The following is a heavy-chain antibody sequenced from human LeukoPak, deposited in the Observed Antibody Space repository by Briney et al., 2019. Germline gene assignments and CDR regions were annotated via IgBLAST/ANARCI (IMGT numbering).Heavy chain of an antibody. J-gene: IGHJ4*02. CDR2: IYSGGSA. V-gene: IGHV3-53*01. Sequence: GGSLRXSCAXSGFTVSSNYMTWVRQAPGKGLEWVSLIYSGGSAYYADSVKGRFTISRDKSKNTLYLQMNSLRAEDTAVYYCARVAAATYFDYWGQGTLVTVSS. D-gene: IGHD1-26*01. CDR1: GFTVSSNY. CDR3: ARVAAATYFDY.